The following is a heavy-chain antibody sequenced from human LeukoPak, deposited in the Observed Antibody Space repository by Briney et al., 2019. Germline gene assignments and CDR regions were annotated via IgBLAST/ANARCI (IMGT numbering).Heavy chain of an antibody. Sequence: PGRSLRLSCAASGFTFDDYAMHWVRQAPGKGLEWVSGISWNSGSIDYAESVKGRFTISRDNARNSRYLQMNSLRPEDTALYYCAKDLSSTRYYYYGMDVWGQGTTVTVSS. D-gene: IGHD2-2*01. V-gene: IGHV3-9*01. CDR3: AKDLSSTRYYYYGMDV. CDR2: ISWNSGSI. CDR1: GFTFDDYA. J-gene: IGHJ6*02.